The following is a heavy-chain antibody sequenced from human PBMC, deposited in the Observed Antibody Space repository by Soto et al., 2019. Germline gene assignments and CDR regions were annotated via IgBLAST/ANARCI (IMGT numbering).Heavy chain of an antibody. D-gene: IGHD3-10*01. CDR1: GFTFSSFA. CDR2: ISDGGGTT. J-gene: IGHJ6*04. Sequence: GGSLRLSWAASGFTFSSFAMNWVRQAPGKGLEWVSTISDGGGTTHYADSVKDRFTISRDNSKNILYLQMNILRAEDTAVYYCAKDSITFFYGVDVWGKGTTVTVSS. V-gene: IGHV3-23*01. CDR3: AKDSITFFYGVDV.